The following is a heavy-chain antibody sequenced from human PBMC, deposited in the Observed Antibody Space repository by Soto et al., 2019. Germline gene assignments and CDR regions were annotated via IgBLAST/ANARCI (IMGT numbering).Heavy chain of an antibody. Sequence: QVQLVESGGGVVQPGRSLRLSCAASGFPFSSYAMHWVRQAPGKGLEWVAVISYDGHIKYYGDSVKGRFTISRDNSKNTLYLQMNRVTGEDTAMYFCAKTGRDYGDSPNDYWGQGTLLTFSS. J-gene: IGHJ4*02. V-gene: IGHV3-30*18. D-gene: IGHD4-17*01. CDR3: AKTGRDYGDSPNDY. CDR2: ISYDGHIK. CDR1: GFPFSSYA.